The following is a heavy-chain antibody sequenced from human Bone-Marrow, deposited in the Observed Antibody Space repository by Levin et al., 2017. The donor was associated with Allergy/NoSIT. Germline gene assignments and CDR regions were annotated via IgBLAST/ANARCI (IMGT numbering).Heavy chain of an antibody. V-gene: IGHV1-18*01. D-gene: IGHD3-10*01. CDR2: ISAYNGDT. CDR1: GFSG. J-gene: IGHJ4*02. CDR3: ARVRFGGAYYFEY. Sequence: GGSLRLSCKTSGFSGISWVRQAPGQGLEWMGWISAYNGDTDYAQRLQGRVTMTIDTSTSTAFMELRSLRSDDTAVYYCARVRFGGAYYFEYWGQGTLVTVSS.